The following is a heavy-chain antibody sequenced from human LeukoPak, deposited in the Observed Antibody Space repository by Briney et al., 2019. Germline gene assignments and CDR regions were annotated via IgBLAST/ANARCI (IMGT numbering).Heavy chain of an antibody. Sequence: GGSLRLSCAASGFTFSNYWMSWVRQAPGKGLEWVSAISGSGGNTYYADSVKGRFTISRDNSKNTLYLQMNSLRAEDTAVYYCSRYCSSTSCYLDYWGQGTLVTVSS. CDR3: SRYCSSTSCYLDY. V-gene: IGHV3-23*01. J-gene: IGHJ4*02. D-gene: IGHD2-2*01. CDR1: GFTFSNYW. CDR2: ISGSGGNT.